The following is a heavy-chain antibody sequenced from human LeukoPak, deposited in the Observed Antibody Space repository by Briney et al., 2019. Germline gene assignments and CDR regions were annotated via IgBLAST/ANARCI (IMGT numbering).Heavy chain of an antibody. D-gene: IGHD4-11*01. Sequence: ASVKVSCKASGYTFTSYAMHWVRQAPGQRLEWMGWINAGNGNTKYSQEFQGRVTITRDTSASTAYMELSSLRSEDTAVYYCARGHFSNYGYWFDPWGQGTLVTVSS. CDR1: GYTFTSYA. J-gene: IGHJ5*02. CDR2: INAGNGNT. V-gene: IGHV1-3*03. CDR3: ARGHFSNYGYWFDP.